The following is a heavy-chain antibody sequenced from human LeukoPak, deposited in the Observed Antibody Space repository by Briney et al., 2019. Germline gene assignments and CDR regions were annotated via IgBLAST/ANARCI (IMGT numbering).Heavy chain of an antibody. CDR1: GFTFSSYA. CDR3: ARDPGIAVAGGPSGYYGMDV. V-gene: IGHV3-30-3*01. J-gene: IGHJ6*02. CDR2: ISYDGSNK. Sequence: GGSLRLSCAASGFTFSSYAMHWVRQAPGKGLEWVAVISYDGSNKYYADSVKGRFTISRDNSKNTLYLQMNSLRAEGTAVYYCARDPGIAVAGGPSGYYGMDVWGQGTTVTVSS. D-gene: IGHD6-19*01.